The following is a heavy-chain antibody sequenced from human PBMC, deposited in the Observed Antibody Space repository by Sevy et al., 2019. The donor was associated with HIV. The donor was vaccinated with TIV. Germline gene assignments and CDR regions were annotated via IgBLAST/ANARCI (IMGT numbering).Heavy chain of an antibody. CDR3: ARGFGDTDY. CDR2: ISSSGSAI. D-gene: IGHD4-17*01. V-gene: IGHV3-48*03. CDR1: GFTFSSYE. J-gene: IGHJ4*02. Sequence: GGSLRLSCAASGFTFSSYEMNWVRQAPGKGLEWTSYISSSGSAIYYADSVKGRFTISRDNAKNSLYLQMNSLRAEDTAVYYCARGFGDTDYWGQGTLVTASS.